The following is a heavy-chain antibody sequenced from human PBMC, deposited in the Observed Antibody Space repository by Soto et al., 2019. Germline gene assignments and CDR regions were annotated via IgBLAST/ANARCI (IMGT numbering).Heavy chain of an antibody. D-gene: IGHD3-22*01. J-gene: IGHJ4*02. V-gene: IGHV4-61*01. Sequence: QVQLQESGPGLVKPSETLSLTCTVSGGSVSSGSYYWSWIRQPPGKGLEWIGYIYYSGSTNYNPSLTSRVTISADTSKNQFSLKLSSVTAADTAVYYCARVPYYYDSSGPTLFDYWGQGTLVTVSS. CDR1: GGSVSSGSYY. CDR2: IYYSGST. CDR3: ARVPYYYDSSGPTLFDY.